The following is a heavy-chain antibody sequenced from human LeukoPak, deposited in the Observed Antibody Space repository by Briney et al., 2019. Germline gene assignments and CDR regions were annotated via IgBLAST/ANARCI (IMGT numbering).Heavy chain of an antibody. Sequence: ESGPTLVNPTQTLTLTCTFSGFSLSTSGVGVGWIRQPSGKALEWLALIYWDDDKRYSPSLKSRLTITKDTSKNQVVLTMTNMDPVDTATYHCAHRGVTPGRLYFDYWGQGTLVTVSS. CDR3: AHRGVTPGRLYFDY. CDR1: GFSLSTSGVG. CDR2: IYWDDDK. V-gene: IGHV2-5*02. J-gene: IGHJ4*02. D-gene: IGHD4-23*01.